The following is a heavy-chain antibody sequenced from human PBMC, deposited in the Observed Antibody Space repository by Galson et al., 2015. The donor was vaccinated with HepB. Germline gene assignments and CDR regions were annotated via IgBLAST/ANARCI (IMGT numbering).Heavy chain of an antibody. CDR2: TYYRSKWYN. D-gene: IGHD1-14*01. CDR3: VRGNRYFDY. V-gene: IGHV6-1*01. Sequence: CAISGDSVSSGGAAWNWIRQSPSRGLEWLGRTYYRSKWYNEYTPSVKSRITINPDTSKNQFSLQLNSVTPEDTAVYFCVRGNRYFDYWGQGTLVTDSS. J-gene: IGHJ4*02. CDR1: GDSVSSGGAA.